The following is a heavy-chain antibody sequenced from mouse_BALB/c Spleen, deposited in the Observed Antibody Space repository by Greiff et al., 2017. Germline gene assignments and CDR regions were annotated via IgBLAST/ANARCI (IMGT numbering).Heavy chain of an antibody. CDR3: AKGVGRNFDY. D-gene: IGHD1-1*02. Sequence: QVQLQQSGAELVRPGVSVKISCKGSGYTFTDYAMHGVKQSHAKSLEWIGVISTYYGDASYNQKFKGKATMTVDKSSSTAYMELARLTSEDSANYCCAKGVGRNFDYWGQGTTLTVSS. J-gene: IGHJ2*01. CDR2: ISTYYGDA. V-gene: IGHV1S137*01. CDR1: GYTFTDYA.